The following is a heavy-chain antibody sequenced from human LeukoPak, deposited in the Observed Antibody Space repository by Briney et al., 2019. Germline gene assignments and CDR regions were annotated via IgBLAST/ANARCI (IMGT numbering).Heavy chain of an antibody. J-gene: IGHJ6*03. V-gene: IGHV4-59*01. CDR1: VGSISSYY. CDR3: ASLSYSGYMDV. Sequence: PSETLSLTCTVSVGSISSYYWSWIRQPPGKGLEWIGYIYYSGSTNYNPSLKSRVTISVDTSKDQFSLELSSVTAADTAVYYCASLSYSGYMDVWGKGTTVTVSS. D-gene: IGHD1-26*01. CDR2: IYYSGST.